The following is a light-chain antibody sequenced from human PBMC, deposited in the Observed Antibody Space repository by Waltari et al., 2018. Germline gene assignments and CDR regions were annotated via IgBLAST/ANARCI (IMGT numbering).Light chain of an antibody. Sequence: QSALTQPRSVSGSPGQSVTISCTGTSSDVGANNFLSWYQHHPDKAPKLIVYDIKKRPSGVPDRFSGSKSGNTASLTISGLQAEDEADYYCCSCVGRNIYWVFGGGTKLTVL. V-gene: IGLV2-11*01. CDR1: SSDVGANNF. CDR3: CSCVGRNIYWV. CDR2: DIK. J-gene: IGLJ3*02.